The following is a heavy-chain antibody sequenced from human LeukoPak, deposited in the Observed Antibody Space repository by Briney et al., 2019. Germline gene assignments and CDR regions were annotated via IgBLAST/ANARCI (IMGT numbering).Heavy chain of an antibody. Sequence: ASVKVSCKASGYTFTGYYMHWVQQAPGKGLEWMGLVDPEDGETIYAEKFQGRVTITADTSTDTAYMELSSLRSEDTAVYYCATDLLWFGETTFDPWGQGTLVTVSS. CDR3: ATDLLWFGETTFDP. D-gene: IGHD3-10*01. V-gene: IGHV1-69-2*01. CDR2: VDPEDGET. J-gene: IGHJ5*02. CDR1: GYTFTGYY.